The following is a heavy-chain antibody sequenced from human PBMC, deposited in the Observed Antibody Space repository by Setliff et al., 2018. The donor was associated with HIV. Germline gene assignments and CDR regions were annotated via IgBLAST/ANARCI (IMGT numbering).Heavy chain of an antibody. J-gene: IGHJ4*02. CDR1: GDSISSGSYY. D-gene: IGHD3-22*01. V-gene: IGHV4-39*07. Sequence: ETLSLTCPVSGDSISSGSYYWGWIRQSPGRGLEWIGSISSSGSTTYHPSLRSRVTVSAATSKNQFSLKLTSVTAADTAVYFCARDPHYFDTSGHYSWFYFDYWGQGTLVTVSS. CDR2: ISSSGST. CDR3: ARDPHYFDTSGHYSWFYFDY.